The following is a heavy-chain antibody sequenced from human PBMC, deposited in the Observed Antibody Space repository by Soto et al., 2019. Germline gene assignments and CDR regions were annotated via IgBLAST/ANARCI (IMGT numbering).Heavy chain of an antibody. V-gene: IGHV3-33*01. J-gene: IGHJ3*02. Sequence: QVQLVESGGGVVQPGRSLRLSCAASGSTFSSYGMHWVRQAPGKGLEWVAVIWYDGSSKYYADSVKGRFTISRDNSKNTLYLQMNCLRAEDTAIYYCARVAGTGAFDIWGQGTMVTVSS. D-gene: IGHD6-13*01. CDR2: IWYDGSSK. CDR3: ARVAGTGAFDI. CDR1: GSTFSSYG.